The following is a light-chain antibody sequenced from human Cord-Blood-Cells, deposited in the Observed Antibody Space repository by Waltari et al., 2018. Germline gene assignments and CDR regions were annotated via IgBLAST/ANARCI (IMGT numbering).Light chain of an antibody. Sequence: QSALTQPASVSGSPGQSITLSCTGTSSDVGGYNYVSWYQQHPGKAPNRMIYDVSNRPSGLSNRFAGSKSGNTACLTISGLQAEDEADYYCSSYTSSSTLVVFGGGTKLTVL. J-gene: IGLJ2*01. CDR3: SSYTSSSTLVV. V-gene: IGLV2-14*01. CDR2: DVS. CDR1: SSDVGGYNY.